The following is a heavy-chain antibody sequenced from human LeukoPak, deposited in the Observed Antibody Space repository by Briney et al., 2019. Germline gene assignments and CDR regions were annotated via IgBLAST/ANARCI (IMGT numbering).Heavy chain of an antibody. V-gene: IGHV1-69*13. D-gene: IGHD4-17*01. Sequence: GASVKVSCKASGGTFSSYAISWVRQAPGQGLEWMGGIIPIFGTANYAQKFQGRVTITADESTSTAYMELSSLRSEDTAVYYCARDIRGVTTVTNYFDYWGQGTLVTASS. CDR2: IIPIFGTA. CDR3: ARDIRGVTTVTNYFDY. CDR1: GGTFSSYA. J-gene: IGHJ4*02.